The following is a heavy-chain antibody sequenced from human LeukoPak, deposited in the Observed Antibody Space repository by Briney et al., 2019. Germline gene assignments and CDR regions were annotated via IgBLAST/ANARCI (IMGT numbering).Heavy chain of an antibody. J-gene: IGHJ4*02. CDR3: ARDLYGSGTTISGPFDY. D-gene: IGHD3-10*01. CDR1: GFTFSSYG. Sequence: GRSLRLSCAASGFTFSSYGMHWVRQAPGKGLEWVAVIWYDGSNKYYADSVKGRFTISRDNSKNTLYLQMNSLRAEDTAVYYCARDLYGSGTTISGPFDYWGQGTLVTVSS. V-gene: IGHV3-33*01. CDR2: IWYDGSNK.